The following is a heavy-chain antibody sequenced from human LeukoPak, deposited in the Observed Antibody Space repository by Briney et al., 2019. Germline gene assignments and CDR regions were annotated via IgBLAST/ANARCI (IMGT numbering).Heavy chain of an antibody. CDR3: ARDRVAARQWGYYYYMDV. CDR2: IKQDGSEK. V-gene: IGHV3-7*01. Sequence: GSLRLSCAASGFTFSNYAMAWVRQAPGKGLEWVANIKQDGSEKYYVDSVKGRFTISRDNAKNSLYLQMNSLRAEDTAVYYCARDRVAARQWGYYYYMDVWGKGTTVTVSS. J-gene: IGHJ6*03. D-gene: IGHD6-6*01. CDR1: GFTFSNYA.